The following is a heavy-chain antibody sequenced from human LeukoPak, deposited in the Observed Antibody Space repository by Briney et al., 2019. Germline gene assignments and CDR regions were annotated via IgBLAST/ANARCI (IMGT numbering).Heavy chain of an antibody. CDR3: ARLIGGI. J-gene: IGHJ4*02. Sequence: GESLKISCKGSGYTFSSYWIGWVRQMPGKGLEWMGIIFPGDSDTKYSPSFEGQVTISADRSISTVYLRWRSLKASDNAMYYCARLIGGIWGQGTLVTVSS. D-gene: IGHD2/OR15-2a*01. V-gene: IGHV5-51*01. CDR2: IFPGDSDT. CDR1: GYTFSSYW.